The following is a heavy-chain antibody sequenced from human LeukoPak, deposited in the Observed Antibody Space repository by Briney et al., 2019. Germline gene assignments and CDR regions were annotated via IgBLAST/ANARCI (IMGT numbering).Heavy chain of an antibody. Sequence: SETLSLTRSVSGDSISTSSSYWGWIRQPPGKGLEWIGSIYYSGSTYYNTSLKSRVTISVDTSKNQFSLKLTSVTAADTAVYYCASLPGPGTYWGQGTLVTVSS. D-gene: IGHD3-10*01. CDR3: ASLPGPGTY. CDR1: GDSISTSSSY. CDR2: IYYSGST. V-gene: IGHV4-39*01. J-gene: IGHJ4*02.